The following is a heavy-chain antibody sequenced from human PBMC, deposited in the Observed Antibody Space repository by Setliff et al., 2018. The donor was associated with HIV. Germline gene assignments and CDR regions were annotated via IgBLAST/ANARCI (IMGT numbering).Heavy chain of an antibody. CDR3: ARAGYSYGFSYYGMDV. Sequence: PGESLRLSCVGSGFTFSSYEMNWVRQAPGKGLEWVSYSSSSGSVVYYADSVKGRFTFSRDNTVNSVYLQMNSLRAEDSATYYCARAGYSYGFSYYGMDVWGQGTTVTVSS. CDR1: GFTFSSYE. V-gene: IGHV3-48*03. CDR2: SSSSGSVV. D-gene: IGHD5-12*01. J-gene: IGHJ6*02.